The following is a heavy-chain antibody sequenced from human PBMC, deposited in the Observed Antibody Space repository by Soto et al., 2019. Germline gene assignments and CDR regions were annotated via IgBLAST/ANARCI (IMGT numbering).Heavy chain of an antibody. Sequence: QVQLVQSGAEVKKPGSSVKVSCKASGGTFSSYAISWVRQAPGQGLEWMGGIIPIFGTANYAQKFQGRVTITADKSTSTAYMELSSLRSEDTAVYYCARDRMVRGGDYYYGMDVWGQGTTFTVSS. CDR2: IIPIFGTA. CDR3: ARDRMVRGGDYYYGMDV. D-gene: IGHD3-10*01. J-gene: IGHJ6*02. V-gene: IGHV1-69*06. CDR1: GGTFSSYA.